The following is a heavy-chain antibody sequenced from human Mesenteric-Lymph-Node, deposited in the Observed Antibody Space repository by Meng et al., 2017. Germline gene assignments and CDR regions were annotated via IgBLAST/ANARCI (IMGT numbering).Heavy chain of an antibody. CDR2: INSDGRDT. CDR3: ARAGFYGGNSGHFDY. Sequence: GESLKISCAASGFTLSSSWMHWVRQAPGKGLVWVSRINSDGRDTSYADSVKGRFTISRDNAKNTLYLHMNSLRAEDTAVYYCARAGFYGGNSGHFDYWGQGTLVTVSS. V-gene: IGHV3-74*01. CDR1: GFTLSSSW. D-gene: IGHD4-23*01. J-gene: IGHJ4*02.